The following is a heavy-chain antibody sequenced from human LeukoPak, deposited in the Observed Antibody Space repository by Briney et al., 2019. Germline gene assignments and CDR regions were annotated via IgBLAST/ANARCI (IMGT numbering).Heavy chain of an antibody. CDR1: GYSFTSCW. CDR2: IYPGDSDT. J-gene: IGHJ4*02. D-gene: IGHD2-15*01. V-gene: IGHV5-51*01. Sequence: GESLKISCKGSGYSFTSCWIGWVRQMPGKGLEWVGIIYPGDSDTRYSPSFQGQVTISADKSISTAYLQWSSLKASDTAMYYCARLPLYCSGGSCHFDYWGQGTLVTVSS. CDR3: ARLPLYCSGGSCHFDY.